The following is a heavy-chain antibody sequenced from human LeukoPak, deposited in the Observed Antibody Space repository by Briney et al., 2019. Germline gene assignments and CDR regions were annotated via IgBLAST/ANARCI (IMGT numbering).Heavy chain of an antibody. Sequence: ASVKISCKASGYTFTSYGISWVRQAPGQGLEWMGWISAYNGNTNHAQKLQGRVTMTTDTSTSTAYMELTRLRADDTAVYYCAKEFMVRPRANWFDPWGQGTLVTVSS. D-gene: IGHD3-10*01. J-gene: IGHJ5*02. CDR3: AKEFMVRPRANWFDP. CDR2: ISAYNGNT. V-gene: IGHV1-18*01. CDR1: GYTFTSYG.